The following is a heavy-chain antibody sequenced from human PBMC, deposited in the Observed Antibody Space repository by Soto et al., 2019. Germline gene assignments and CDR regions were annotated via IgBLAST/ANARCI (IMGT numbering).Heavy chain of an antibody. J-gene: IGHJ4*02. V-gene: IGHV1-2*02. CDR2: INANSVVT. D-gene: IGHD5-12*01. CDR3: ARAGLTTLELATIY. Sequence: QVQLVQSGAEVKKPGASVKVSCKASRYTFTDYYVHWVRQSPGQGLEWMGWINANSVVTKLPQKFQARVIMTRDTSISTVYMELSRLTSDDTAVYYCARAGLTTLELATIYWGQGAQVTVSS. CDR1: RYTFTDYY.